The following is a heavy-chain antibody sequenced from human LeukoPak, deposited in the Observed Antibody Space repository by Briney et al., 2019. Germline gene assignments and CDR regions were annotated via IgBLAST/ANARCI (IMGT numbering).Heavy chain of an antibody. CDR3: ARTLDNWFDP. Sequence: SETLSLTCDVSGGSISSGGYSWSWIRQPPGKGLEWIGYIYHSGSTYYNPSLKSRVTISVDRSKNQFSLKLSSVTAADTAVYYCARTLDNWFDPWGQGTLVTVSS. V-gene: IGHV4-30-2*01. CDR1: GGSISSGGYS. CDR2: IYHSGST. D-gene: IGHD2/OR15-2a*01. J-gene: IGHJ5*02.